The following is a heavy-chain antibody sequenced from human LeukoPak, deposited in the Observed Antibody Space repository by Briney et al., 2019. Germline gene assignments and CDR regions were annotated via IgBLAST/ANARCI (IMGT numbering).Heavy chain of an antibody. CDR3: AKDRSSSTSCSNY. CDR2: VTGSSSNT. CDR1: GFNFSNYA. V-gene: IGHV3-23*01. D-gene: IGHD2-2*01. Sequence: GGSLRLSCAASGFNFSNYAMTWVRQAPGKGLEWVSGVTGSSSNTFYADSVKGRFTISRDNSKNMLYLEMNSLRVEDTAIYYCAKDRSSSTSCSNYWGRGTLVTVSS. J-gene: IGHJ4*02.